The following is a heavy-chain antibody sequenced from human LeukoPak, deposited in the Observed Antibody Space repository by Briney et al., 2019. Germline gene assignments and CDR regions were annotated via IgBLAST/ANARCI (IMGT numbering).Heavy chain of an antibody. CDR1: GDTFSRYA. J-gene: IGHJ5*02. Sequence: GSSVKVSCKASGDTFSRYAISWVRQAPGQGLEWMGGIIPVLSTANYAQKFQDRVTITADESTSTAYMELSSLRSEDTAVYYCAKAGCSGGSCYSEVGWFDPWGQGTLVTVSS. CDR2: IIPVLSTA. CDR3: AKAGCSGGSCYSEVGWFDP. D-gene: IGHD2-15*01. V-gene: IGHV1-69*01.